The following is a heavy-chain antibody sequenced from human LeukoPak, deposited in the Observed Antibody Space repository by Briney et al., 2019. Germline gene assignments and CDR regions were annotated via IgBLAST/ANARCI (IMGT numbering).Heavy chain of an antibody. V-gene: IGHV4-34*01. Sequence: SETLSLTCAVYGGSFSGYYWSWIRQPPGKGLEWIGEINHSGSTNYNPSLKSRVTISADTSKNQFSLKLSSVTAADTAVYYCARGPKQWLVRTANWFDPWGQGTLVTVSS. J-gene: IGHJ5*02. CDR2: INHSGST. CDR1: GGSFSGYY. CDR3: ARGPKQWLVRTANWFDP. D-gene: IGHD6-19*01.